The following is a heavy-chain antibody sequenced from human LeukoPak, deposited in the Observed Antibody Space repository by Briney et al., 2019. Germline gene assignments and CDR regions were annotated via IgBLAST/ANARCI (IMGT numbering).Heavy chain of an antibody. CDR1: GGTFSSYA. CDR2: IIPIFGIA. CDR3: AEGPATAGNFDY. D-gene: IGHD2-21*02. V-gene: IGHV1-69*04. Sequence: GASVKVSCKASGGTFSSYAISWVRQAPGQGLEWMGRIIPIFGIANYAQKFQGRVTITADKSTSTAYMELSSLRSEDTAVYYCAEGPATAGNFDYWGQGTLVTVSS. J-gene: IGHJ4*02.